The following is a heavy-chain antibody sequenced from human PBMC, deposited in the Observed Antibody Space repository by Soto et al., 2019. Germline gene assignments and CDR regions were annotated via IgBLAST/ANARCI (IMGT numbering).Heavy chain of an antibody. V-gene: IGHV4-31*03. J-gene: IGHJ6*02. D-gene: IGHD2-15*01. CDR1: GGSISSGGYY. CDR2: IYYSGST. Sequence: QVQLQESGPGPVKPSQTLSLTCTVSGGSISSGGYYWSWIRQHPGKGLEWIGYIYYSGSTYYNPSLKSRVTISVDTSKNQFSLKLSSVTAADTAVYYCARVRGVVADTYYGMDVWGQGTTVTVSS. CDR3: ARVRGVVADTYYGMDV.